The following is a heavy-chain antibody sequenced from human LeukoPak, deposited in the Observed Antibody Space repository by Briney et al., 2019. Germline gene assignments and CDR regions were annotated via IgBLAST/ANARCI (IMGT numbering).Heavy chain of an antibody. V-gene: IGHV3-43*02. CDR1: GFTFDNYA. Sequence: GGSLRLSCAASGFTFDNYAIHWVRQAPGKGLEWASLISGDGGSTYYADSMKGRFTISRDNSKNSLYLQMNSLRTEDTALYYCARDSQEFFQHWGQGTLVTVSS. CDR3: ARDSQEFFQH. J-gene: IGHJ1*01. CDR2: ISGDGGST.